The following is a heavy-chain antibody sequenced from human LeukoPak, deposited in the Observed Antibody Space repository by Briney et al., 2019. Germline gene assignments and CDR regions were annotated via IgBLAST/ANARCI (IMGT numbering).Heavy chain of an antibody. Sequence: GGSLRLSCAASGFTFSSYWMHWVRQAPGKGLVWVSRINSDGSSTSYADSVKGRFTISRDNSKNTLYLQMNSLRAEDTAVYYCATPNTAAPAPYYYYYMDVWGKGTTVTVSS. J-gene: IGHJ6*03. V-gene: IGHV3-74*01. CDR3: ATPNTAAPAPYYYYYMDV. D-gene: IGHD2-15*01. CDR1: GFTFSSYW. CDR2: INSDGSST.